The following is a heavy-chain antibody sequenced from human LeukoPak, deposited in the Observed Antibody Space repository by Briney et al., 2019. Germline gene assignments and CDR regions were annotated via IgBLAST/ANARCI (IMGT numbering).Heavy chain of an antibody. J-gene: IGHJ3*02. Sequence: SVKVSCKASGGTFSSYAISWVRQAPGQGLEWMGGIIPIFGTANYAQKFQGRVTITTDESTSTAYMELSSLRSEDTAVYYCARGQSFRDGYNYGDAFDIWGQGTMVTVSS. D-gene: IGHD5-24*01. CDR2: IIPIFGTA. V-gene: IGHV1-69*05. CDR3: ARGQSFRDGYNYGDAFDI. CDR1: GGTFSSYA.